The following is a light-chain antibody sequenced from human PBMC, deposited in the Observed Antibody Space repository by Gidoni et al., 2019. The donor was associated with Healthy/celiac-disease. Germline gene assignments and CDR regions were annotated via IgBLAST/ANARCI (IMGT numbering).Light chain of an antibody. CDR3: QQFNSYWMYT. J-gene: IGKJ2*01. Sequence: AIQLTQSPSSLSASVGDRVTITCRASQGISSALAWYQQKPGKAPKLLIYDASSLESGVPSRFSGSGSGTDFTLTISSLQPEDFATYYCQQFNSYWMYTFGQGTKLEIK. CDR1: QGISSA. CDR2: DAS. V-gene: IGKV1-13*02.